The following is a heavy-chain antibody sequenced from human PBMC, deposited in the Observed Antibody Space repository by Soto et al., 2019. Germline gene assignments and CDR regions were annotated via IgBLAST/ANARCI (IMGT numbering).Heavy chain of an antibody. J-gene: IGHJ6*02. CDR2: INPSGGST. CDR3: ARDIGSSPHLDYYGMDV. CDR1: GYTFTSYY. Sequence: ASVKVSCKASGYTFTSYYMHWVRQAPGQGLEWMGIINPSGGSTSYAQKFQGRVTMTRDTSTSTVYMELSSLRSEDTAVYYCARDIGSSPHLDYYGMDVWGQGTTVTVPS. D-gene: IGHD6-6*01. V-gene: IGHV1-46*01.